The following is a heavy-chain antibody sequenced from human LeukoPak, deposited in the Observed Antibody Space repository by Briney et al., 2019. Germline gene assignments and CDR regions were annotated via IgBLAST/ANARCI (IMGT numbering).Heavy chain of an antibody. D-gene: IGHD3-22*01. V-gene: IGHV3-7*01. J-gene: IGHJ4*02. CDR3: ASSDSSGYYHIDY. Sequence: GGSLRLSCAASGFTFSSYRMSWVRQAPGKGLEWVANIKQDGSEKYYVDSVKGRFTISRDNAKNSLYLQMNSLRAEDTAVYYCASSDSSGYYHIDYWGQGTLVTVSS. CDR1: GFTFSSYR. CDR2: IKQDGSEK.